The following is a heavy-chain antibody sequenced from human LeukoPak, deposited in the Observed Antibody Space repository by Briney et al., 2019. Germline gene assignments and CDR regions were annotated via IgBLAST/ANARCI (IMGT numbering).Heavy chain of an antibody. V-gene: IGHV3-30*02. CDR2: IRYDGSNK. CDR1: GFTFSGYG. J-gene: IGHJ4*02. Sequence: PGGSLRLSCAASGFTFSGYGMHWVRQAPPKGLEGVAFIRYDGSNKYYADSVKGRFTISRDNSKNTLYLQMNSLRAEDTAVYYCAKDSGYCSGGSCYSYFDYWGQGSLVTVSS. CDR3: AKDSGYCSGGSCYSYFDY. D-gene: IGHD2-15*01.